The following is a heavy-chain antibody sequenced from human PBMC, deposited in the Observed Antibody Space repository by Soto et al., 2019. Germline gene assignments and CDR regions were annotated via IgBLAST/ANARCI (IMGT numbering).Heavy chain of an antibody. J-gene: IGHJ6*02. CDR3: ARDLYHHYDILTGSQPSWLYYGMDV. D-gene: IGHD3-9*01. Sequence: PGGSLRLSCAASGFTFSSYSMNWVRQAPGKGLEWVSYISSSSSTIYYADSVKGRFTISRDNAKNSLYLQMNSLRDEDTAVYYCARDLYHHYDILTGSQPSWLYYGMDVWGQGTTVTVSS. V-gene: IGHV3-48*02. CDR2: ISSSSSTI. CDR1: GFTFSSYS.